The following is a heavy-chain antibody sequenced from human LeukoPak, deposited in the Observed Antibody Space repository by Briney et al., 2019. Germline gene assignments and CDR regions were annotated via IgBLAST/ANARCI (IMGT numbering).Heavy chain of an antibody. J-gene: IGHJ6*02. Sequence: GASVKVSCKASGYTFTGYYMHWVRQAPGKGLEWMGGFDPEDGETIYAQKFQGRVTMTEDTSTDTAYMELSSLRSEDTAVYYCATGTWGDQDYYYGMDVWGQGTTVTVSS. CDR2: FDPEDGET. CDR1: GYTFTGYY. CDR3: ATGTWGDQDYYYGMDV. V-gene: IGHV1-24*01. D-gene: IGHD1-26*01.